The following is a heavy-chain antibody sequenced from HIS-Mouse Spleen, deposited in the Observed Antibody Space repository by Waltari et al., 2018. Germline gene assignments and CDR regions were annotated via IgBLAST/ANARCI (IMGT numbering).Heavy chain of an antibody. V-gene: IGHV3-30*18. CDR3: AKASSGWLDY. CDR1: GFTFSSYG. D-gene: IGHD6-19*01. J-gene: IGHJ4*02. Sequence: QVLLVESGGGVVRPGWSRRLSCAASGFTFSSYGMHWVRRAPGKGLEWVAVISYDGSNKYYADSVKGRFSISRDNSKNTLYLQMNSLRAEDTAVYYCAKASSGWLDYWGQGTLVTVSS. CDR2: ISYDGSNK.